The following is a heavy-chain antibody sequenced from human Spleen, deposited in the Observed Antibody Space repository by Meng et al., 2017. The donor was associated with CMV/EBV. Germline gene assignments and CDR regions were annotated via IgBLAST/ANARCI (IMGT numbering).Heavy chain of an antibody. J-gene: IGHJ6*02. CDR2: ISSSSSTI. Sequence: GGSLRLSCAASGFTFSDHYMNWVRQAPGKGLEWVSYISSSSSTIYYADSVKGRFTISRDNAKNSLYLQMNSLRAEDTAVYYCARVSTSGWYSRSDYYYYGMDVWGQGTTVTVSS. CDR3: ARVSTSGWYSRSDYYYYGMDV. D-gene: IGHD6-19*01. V-gene: IGHV3-11*04. CDR1: GFTFSDHY.